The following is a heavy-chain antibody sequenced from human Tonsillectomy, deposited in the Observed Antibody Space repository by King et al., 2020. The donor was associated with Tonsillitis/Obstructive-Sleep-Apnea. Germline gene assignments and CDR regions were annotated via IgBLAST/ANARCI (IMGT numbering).Heavy chain of an antibody. V-gene: IGHV3-21*01. Sequence: EVQLVQSGGGLVKPGGSLRLSCAASGFTFSSYSMNWVRQAPGKGLEWVSSISSSSSYIYYADSVKGRFTISRDNAKNSLYLQMNSLRAEDTAVYYCARFRSAWGPSVYWGQGTLVTVSS. CDR3: ARFRSAWGPSVY. J-gene: IGHJ4*02. CDR1: GFTFSSYS. CDR2: ISSSSSYI. D-gene: IGHD1-14*01.